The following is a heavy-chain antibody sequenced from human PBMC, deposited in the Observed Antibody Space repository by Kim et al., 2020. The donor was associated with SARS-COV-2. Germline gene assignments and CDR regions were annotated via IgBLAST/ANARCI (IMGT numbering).Heavy chain of an antibody. Sequence: GGSLRLSCAASGFTFSDFGMHWVRQAPGKGLEWVAVIWFDGSNKYYADSVKGRFTISRADSDNTLYLQMRGLRPEDTAVYYCAGDQTGARMGLTFDFWG. J-gene: IGHJ4*01. CDR3: AGDQTGARMGLTFDF. CDR2: IWFDGSNK. CDR1: GFTFSDFG. V-gene: IGHV3-33*01. D-gene: IGHD7-27*01.